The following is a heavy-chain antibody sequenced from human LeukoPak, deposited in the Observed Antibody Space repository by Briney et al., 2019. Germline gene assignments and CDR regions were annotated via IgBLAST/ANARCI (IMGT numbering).Heavy chain of an antibody. J-gene: IGHJ6*02. V-gene: IGHV1-8*01. Sequence: ASVKVSCKASGYTFTSYDINWVRQATGQGLEWMGWMNPNSGNTGYAQKFQGRVTMTRNTSISTAYMELSSLRSEDTAVYYCARGPHYYGSGSYYLVWGQGTTVTVSS. CDR3: ARGPHYYGSGSYYLV. D-gene: IGHD3-10*01. CDR2: MNPNSGNT. CDR1: GYTFTSYD.